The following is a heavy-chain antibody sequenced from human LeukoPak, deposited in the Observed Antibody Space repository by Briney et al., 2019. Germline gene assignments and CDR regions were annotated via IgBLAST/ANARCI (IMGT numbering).Heavy chain of an antibody. J-gene: IGHJ5*02. V-gene: IGHV1-46*01. CDR2: INPSGGST. CDR1: GYTFTSYY. D-gene: IGHD3-9*01. CDR3: ARDGGGILTGFDSRWFDP. Sequence: ASVKVSCKASGYTFTSYYMHWVRQAPGQGLEWMGIINPSGGSTSYAQKFQGRVTMTRDTSTSTVYMELSSLRSEDTAVYYCARDGGGILTGFDSRWFDPWGQGTLVTVSS.